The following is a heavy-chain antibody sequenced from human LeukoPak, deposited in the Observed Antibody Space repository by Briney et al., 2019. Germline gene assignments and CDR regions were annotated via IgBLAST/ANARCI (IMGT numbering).Heavy chain of an antibody. Sequence: SETLSLTCTVSGGSISSYYRSWIRQPPGKGLEWIGYIYYSGSTNYNPSLKSRVTISVDTSKNQFSLKLSSVTAADTAVYYCARVAGDYYYYYMDVWGKGTTVTVSS. V-gene: IGHV4-59*01. CDR3: ARVAGDYYYYYMDV. CDR1: GGSISSYY. CDR2: IYYSGST. J-gene: IGHJ6*03. D-gene: IGHD7-27*01.